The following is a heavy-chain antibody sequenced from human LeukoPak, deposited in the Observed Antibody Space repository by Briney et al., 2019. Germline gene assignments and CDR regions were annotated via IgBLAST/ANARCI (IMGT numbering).Heavy chain of an antibody. CDR1: GFIFSDYW. J-gene: IGHJ4*02. CDR2: LWPAGGTV. V-gene: IGHV3-7*01. CDR3: ARLLGSVTTYDY. D-gene: IGHD4-11*01. Sequence: QTGGSLRLSRAASGFIFSDYWMSWVRQAPGKGLEWVATLWPAGGTVHYMDSVQGRFTISRDNAENSLYLQMNSLRVEDTAVYYCARLLGSVTTYDYWGQGTLVTVSS.